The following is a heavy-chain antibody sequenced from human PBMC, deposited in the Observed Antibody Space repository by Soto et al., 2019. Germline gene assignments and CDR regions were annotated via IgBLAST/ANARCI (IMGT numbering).Heavy chain of an antibody. CDR1: GYDFTSYG. Sequence: QGQLLQSGDEVKKPGASVRVSCRASGYDFTSYGISWVRQAPGQGLEWVSWISAYNGKRDTAQKFQGRVTMTLETSTETAHMELGDLTSADTAVYYCARGRIVASIHDAFEIWGQGTMVAVSS. V-gene: IGHV1-18*01. J-gene: IGHJ3*02. D-gene: IGHD2-21*01. CDR3: ARGRIVASIHDAFEI. CDR2: ISAYNGKR.